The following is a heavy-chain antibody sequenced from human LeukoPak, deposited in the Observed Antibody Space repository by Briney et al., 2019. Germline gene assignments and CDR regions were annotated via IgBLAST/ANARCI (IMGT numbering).Heavy chain of an antibody. CDR1: GGTFSSYA. CDR3: AEASTPGNYYAFDY. V-gene: IGHV1-69*06. Sequence: SVKVSCEASGGTFSSYAISWVRQAPGQGLEWMGGIIPIFGTANYAQKFQGRVTITADKSTSTAYMELSSLRSEDTAVYYCAEASTPGNYYAFDYWGQGTLVTVSS. J-gene: IGHJ4*02. D-gene: IGHD3-10*01. CDR2: IIPIFGTA.